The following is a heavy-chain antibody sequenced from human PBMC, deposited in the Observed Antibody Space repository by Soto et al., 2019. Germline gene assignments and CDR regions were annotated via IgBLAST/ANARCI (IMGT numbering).Heavy chain of an antibody. D-gene: IGHD6-19*01. V-gene: IGHV3-30-3*01. J-gene: IGHJ4*02. CDR2: MSYDGSNK. CDR3: ARSRTVAGLDF. Sequence: QVQLVESGGGVVQPGRSLRLSCVTSGFTFSNTMHWVRQAPGKGLEWVAVMSYDGSNKDSADAVKGRLTISRDNSKNTLYLQMNSLRAEDTAVYYCARSRTVAGLDFWGQGTLVTVSS. CDR1: GFTFSNT.